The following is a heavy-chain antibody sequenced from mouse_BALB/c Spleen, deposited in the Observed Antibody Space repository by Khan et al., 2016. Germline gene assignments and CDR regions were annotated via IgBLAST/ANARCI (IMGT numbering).Heavy chain of an antibody. D-gene: IGHD2-12*01. CDR1: GYTFTSYD. CDR3: ARLYCSTYWYFDV. CDR2: IFPGDGST. Sequence: VQLQESGAELVKPGASVKLSCKASGYTFTSYDINWVRQRPEQGLEWIGWIFPGDGSTKYNEKFKGKVTLTTDKSSSTAYMQLSRLTSEDSAVYFYARLYCSTYWYFDVWGAGTTVTVSS. V-gene: IGHV1-85*01. J-gene: IGHJ1*01.